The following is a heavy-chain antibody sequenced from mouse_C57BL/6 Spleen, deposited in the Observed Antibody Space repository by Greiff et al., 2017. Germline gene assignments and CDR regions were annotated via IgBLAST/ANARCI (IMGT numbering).Heavy chain of an antibody. D-gene: IGHD2-5*01. CDR2: ISDGGSYT. CDR1: GFTFSSYA. J-gene: IGHJ3*01. Sequence: EVKLVESGGGLVKPGGSLKLSCAASGFTFSSYAMSWVRQTPEKRLEWVATISDGGSYTYYPDNVKGRFTISRDNAKNNLYLQMSHLKSEDTAMYYCARGYSKDWFAYWGQGTLVTVSA. V-gene: IGHV5-4*03. CDR3: ARGYSKDWFAY.